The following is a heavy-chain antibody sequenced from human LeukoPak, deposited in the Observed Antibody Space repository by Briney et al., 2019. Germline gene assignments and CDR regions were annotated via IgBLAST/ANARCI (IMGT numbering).Heavy chain of an antibody. CDR2: IYHSGST. CDR1: GGSISSGGYS. Sequence: SETLSLTCAVSGGSISSGGYSWSWIRQPPGKGLEWIGYIYHSGSTYYNPSLKSRVTISVDGPKNQFSLKLSSVTAADTAVYYCAREHSDPRNWYFDLWGRGTLVTVSS. J-gene: IGHJ2*01. D-gene: IGHD3-10*01. CDR3: AREHSDPRNWYFDL. V-gene: IGHV4-30-2*01.